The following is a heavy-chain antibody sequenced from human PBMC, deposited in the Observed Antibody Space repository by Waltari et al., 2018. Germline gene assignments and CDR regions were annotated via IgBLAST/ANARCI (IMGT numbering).Heavy chain of an antibody. D-gene: IGHD3-22*01. Sequence: EWIGYMYYTGSTNYNPSLKSRVTISIETSKNQFSLKLSSLTAADTAVYYGARHAHYFDSSGYSLDWYFEFRGRGPLVTVS. CDR2: MYYTGST. CDR3: ARHAHYFDSSGYSLDWYFEF. V-gene: IGHV4-59*08. J-gene: IGHJ2*01.